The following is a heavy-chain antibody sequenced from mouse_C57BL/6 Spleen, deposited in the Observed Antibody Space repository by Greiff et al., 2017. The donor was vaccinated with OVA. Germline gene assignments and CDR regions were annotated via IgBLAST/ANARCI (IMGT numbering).Heavy chain of an antibody. CDR2: ISSGSSTI. V-gene: IGHV5-17*01. D-gene: IGHD2-1*01. CDR3: ARGPYGNYFDY. CDR1: GFTFSDYG. J-gene: IGHJ2*01. Sequence: EVKLVESGGGLVKPGGSLKLSCAASGFTFSDYGMPWVRQAPETGLEWVAYISSGSSTIYYADTVKGRFTLSRDNAKNTLFLQMISLRSEDTAMYYCARGPYGNYFDYWGQGTTLTVSS.